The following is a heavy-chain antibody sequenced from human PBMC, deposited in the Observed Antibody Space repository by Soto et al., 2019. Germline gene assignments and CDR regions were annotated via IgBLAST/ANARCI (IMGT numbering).Heavy chain of an antibody. Sequence: QVQLVESGGGVVQPGRSLRLSCAASGFTFSSYAMHWVRQAPGKGLEWVAVISYDGSNKYYADSVKGRFTISRDNSKNTLYLQMNSLRAEDTAVYYCAKGSIAAPGGDWGQGTLVTVSS. D-gene: IGHD6-6*01. V-gene: IGHV3-30-3*01. J-gene: IGHJ4*02. CDR2: ISYDGSNK. CDR3: AKGSIAAPGGD. CDR1: GFTFSSYA.